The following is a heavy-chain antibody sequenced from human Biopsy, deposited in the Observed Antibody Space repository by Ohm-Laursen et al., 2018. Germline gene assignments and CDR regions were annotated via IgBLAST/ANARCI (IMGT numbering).Heavy chain of an antibody. V-gene: IGHV1-69*04. CDR2: IVPILGHL. CDR3: AADADGYYTEFDY. J-gene: IGHJ4*02. Sequence: SSVKISCKASGGPSGNYAFSWVRQAPGQGLEWVGRIVPILGHLNYAQRFQGRVSITADKSTTYVYMELSRLTSGDTAVYYCAADADGYYTEFDYWGPGTLVTVSS. CDR1: GGPSGNYA. D-gene: IGHD3-3*01.